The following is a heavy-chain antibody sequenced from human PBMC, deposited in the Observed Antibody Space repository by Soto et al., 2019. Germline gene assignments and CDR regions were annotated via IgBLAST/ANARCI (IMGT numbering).Heavy chain of an antibody. J-gene: IGHJ3*02. Sequence: GGSLRLSCAASGFTFSSHWMSWGRQAPGKGLEWVANIKPDGSEKWYVDSVKGRFTISRDNAKNSLYLQMNSLRAEDTAVYYCAGGDYYDSSGPFSDAFDIWGQGTMVTVSS. V-gene: IGHV3-7*04. CDR3: AGGDYYDSSGPFSDAFDI. CDR1: GFTFSSHW. D-gene: IGHD3-22*01. CDR2: IKPDGSEK.